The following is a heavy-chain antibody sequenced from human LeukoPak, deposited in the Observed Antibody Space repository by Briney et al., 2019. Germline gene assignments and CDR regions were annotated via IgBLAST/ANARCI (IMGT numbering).Heavy chain of an antibody. D-gene: IGHD4-17*01. J-gene: IGHJ5*02. CDR1: SGSISSYY. CDR3: ARDRGEHDYGDMDWFDP. CDR2: IYTSGST. V-gene: IGHV4-4*07. Sequence: SETLSLTCTVSSGSISSYYWSWIRQPAGKGLEWIGRIYTSGSTNYNPSLKSRVTMSVDTSKNQFSLKLSSVTAADTAVYYCARDRGEHDYGDMDWFDPWGQGTLVTVSS.